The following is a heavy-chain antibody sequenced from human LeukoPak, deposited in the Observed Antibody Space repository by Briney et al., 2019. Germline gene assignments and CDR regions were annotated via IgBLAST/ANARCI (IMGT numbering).Heavy chain of an antibody. CDR1: GFTFTSYT. V-gene: IGHV3-21*01. CDR2: IGTTSTFI. Sequence: SGGSLRLSCAASGFTFTSYTMNWVRQAPGKGLEWVASIGTTSTFIHYADLVKGRFTISRDNAQDSLFLQMNSLGAEDTAVYYCAKAHPGFDYWGQGVLVTVSS. CDR3: AKAHPGFDY. J-gene: IGHJ4*02.